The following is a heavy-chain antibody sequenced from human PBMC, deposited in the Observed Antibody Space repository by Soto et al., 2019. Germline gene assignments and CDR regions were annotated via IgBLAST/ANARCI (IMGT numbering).Heavy chain of an antibody. CDR1: GYTFTSYG. CDR3: AREWLEKHTFDY. V-gene: IGHV1-18*01. Sequence: ASVKVSCKASGYTFTSYGISWVRQAPGQGLEWMGWISAYNGNTDYAQKLQGRVTMTTDTSTSTAYMELRSLRSDDTAVYYCAREWLEKHTFDYWGQGTLVTVSS. D-gene: IGHD6-19*01. CDR2: ISAYNGNT. J-gene: IGHJ4*02.